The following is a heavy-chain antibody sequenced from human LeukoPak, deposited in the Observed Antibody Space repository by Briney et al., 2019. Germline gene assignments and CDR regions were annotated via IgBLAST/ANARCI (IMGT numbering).Heavy chain of an antibody. D-gene: IGHD3-22*01. J-gene: IGHJ4*02. CDR2: IYYSGST. CDR3: ARSYDSSGQIDY. CDR1: GGSISSGDYY. V-gene: IGHV4-30-4*01. Sequence: SETLSLTCTVSGGSISSGDYYWSWIRQPPGKGLEWIGYIYYSGSTYYNASLKSRVTISVDTSKNQFSLKLSSVTAADTAVYYCARSYDSSGQIDYWGQGTLVTVSS.